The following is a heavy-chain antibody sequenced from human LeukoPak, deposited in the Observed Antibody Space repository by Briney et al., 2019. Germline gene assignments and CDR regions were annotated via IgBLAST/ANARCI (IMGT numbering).Heavy chain of an antibody. D-gene: IGHD5-24*01. CDR2: INPSSGST. Sequence: ASVKVSCKASGYTFTSYYMHWVRQAPGQGLEWMGIINPSSGSTSYAQKFQGRVTMTRGTSTSTVYMELSSLRSEDTAVYYCARDINVSDGYNLGGYWGQGTLVTASS. J-gene: IGHJ4*02. CDR1: GYTFTSYY. CDR3: ARDINVSDGYNLGGY. V-gene: IGHV1-46*01.